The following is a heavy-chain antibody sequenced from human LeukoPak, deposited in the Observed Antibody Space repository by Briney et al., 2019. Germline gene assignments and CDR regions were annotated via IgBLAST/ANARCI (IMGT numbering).Heavy chain of an antibody. V-gene: IGHV1-8*01. CDR3: ARAISRLLENYYDSSGYPDY. J-gene: IGHJ4*02. CDR2: MNPNSGNT. D-gene: IGHD3-22*01. Sequence: GASVKVSCKASGYTFTSYDINWVRQATGQGPEWMGWMNPNSGNTGYAQKFQGRVTMTRNTSISTAYMELSSLRSEDTAVYYCARAISRLLENYYDSSGYPDYWGQGTLVTVSS. CDR1: GYTFTSYD.